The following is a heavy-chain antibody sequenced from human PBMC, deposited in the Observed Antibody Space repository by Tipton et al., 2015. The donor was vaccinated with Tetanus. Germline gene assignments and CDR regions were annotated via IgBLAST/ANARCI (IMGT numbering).Heavy chain of an antibody. CDR3: ATSGIVGSGYRVDW. CDR1: GLFFEKAW. CDR2: IKSTTDGGTT. Sequence: SLRLSCATSGLFFEKAWMNWVRQAPGKGLEWVGRIKSTTDGGTTDHAARVKDRFSISRDDSKNTLFLQMNSLKAEDTAVYYCATSGIVGSGYRVDWGGRGTVVIVAS. V-gene: IGHV3-15*07. D-gene: IGHD1-26*01. J-gene: IGHJ4*02.